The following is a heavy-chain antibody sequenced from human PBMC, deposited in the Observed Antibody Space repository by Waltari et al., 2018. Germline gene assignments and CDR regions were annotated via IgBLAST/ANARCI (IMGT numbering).Heavy chain of an antibody. D-gene: IGHD3-3*01. J-gene: IGHJ4*02. V-gene: IGHV3-53*01. CDR1: GFTVSTNY. CDR2: IYSGGST. Sequence: EVQLVESGGGLIQPGGSLRLSCACAGFTVSTNYMSWVRPAPWKGLEWVSGIYSGGSTYYADSVKGRFTISRDSSENTVYLQMSSLRAEDTALYYCARLDFWTGSYYWGQGTLVTGSS. CDR3: ARLDFWTGSYY.